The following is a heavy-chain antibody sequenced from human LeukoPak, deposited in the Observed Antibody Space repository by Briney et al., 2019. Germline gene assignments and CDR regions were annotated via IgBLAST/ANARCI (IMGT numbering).Heavy chain of an antibody. J-gene: IGHJ4*02. Sequence: GGSLRLSCAVSGVTFSSYTMNWVRQTPGKGLEWVSSISPTSSHIYYADSVKGRFTISRDNAKNSLYLQMNSLRAEDTAVYYCARGGSRVVTMGTTDYWGQGTLVTVSS. CDR3: ARGGSRVVTMGTTDY. D-gene: IGHD2-15*01. V-gene: IGHV3-21*01. CDR1: GVTFSSYT. CDR2: ISPTSSHI.